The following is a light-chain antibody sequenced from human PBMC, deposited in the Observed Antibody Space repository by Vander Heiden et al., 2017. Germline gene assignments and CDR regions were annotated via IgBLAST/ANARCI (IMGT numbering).Light chain of an antibody. CDR1: QSLLHSDGKTY. Sequence: DIVMTQTPLSLSVTPGQPASISCKSSQSLLHSDGKTYLYWYLQKPVQPPQLLIYEGSNRGSGVPDRFSPSGSGTDFTLKIIRVEAEDVGVYYCRESIQLPITFGGGTKVEIK. J-gene: IGKJ4*01. CDR2: EGS. V-gene: IGKV2D-29*01. CDR3: RESIQLPIT.